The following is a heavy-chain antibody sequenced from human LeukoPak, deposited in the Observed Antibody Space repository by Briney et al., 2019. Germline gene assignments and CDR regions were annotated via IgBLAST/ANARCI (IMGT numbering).Heavy chain of an antibody. J-gene: IGHJ6*02. CDR2: XYYSGST. CDR1: GXSISSYX. V-gene: IGHV4-59*08. CDR3: ARGGGYSYGYPYYYGMDV. D-gene: IGHD5-18*01. Sequence: TXXVSGXSISSYXWSWXRQPPGXXXXXXGSXYYSGSTNYNPSLKSRVTISVDTSKNQFSLKLSSVTAADMAVYYCARGGGYSYGYPYYYGMDVWGQGTTVTVSS.